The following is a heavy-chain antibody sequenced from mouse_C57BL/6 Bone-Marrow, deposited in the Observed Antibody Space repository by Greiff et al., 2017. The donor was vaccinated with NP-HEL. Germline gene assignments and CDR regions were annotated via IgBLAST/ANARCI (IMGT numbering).Heavy chain of an antibody. D-gene: IGHD1-1*01. Sequence: VQLQQSGPELVKPGASVKISCKASGYAFSSSWMNWVKQRPGKGLEWIGRFYPGDGDTNYNGKFKGKATLTADKSSSTAYMQLSSLTSEDSAVYFCARDPHYYGSSYDYFDYWGQGTTLTVSS. CDR3: ARDPHYYGSSYDYFDY. CDR2: FYPGDGDT. V-gene: IGHV1-82*01. CDR1: GYAFSSSW. J-gene: IGHJ2*01.